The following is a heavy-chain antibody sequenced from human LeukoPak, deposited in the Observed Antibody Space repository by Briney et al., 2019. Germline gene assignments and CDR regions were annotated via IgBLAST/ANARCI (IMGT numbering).Heavy chain of an antibody. CDR1: GYTFTSYD. D-gene: IGHD6-13*01. CDR2: MNPNSGNT. CDR3: ARGHHNSNWDLFDY. J-gene: IGHJ4*02. Sequence: ASVKVSCKASGYTFTSYDINWGRQATGQGLEWMGWMNPNSGNTGYAQKFQDRVTMTRNTSISTAYMELSSLRSDDTAVYYCARGHHNSNWDLFDYWGQGTLVTVSS. V-gene: IGHV1-8*01.